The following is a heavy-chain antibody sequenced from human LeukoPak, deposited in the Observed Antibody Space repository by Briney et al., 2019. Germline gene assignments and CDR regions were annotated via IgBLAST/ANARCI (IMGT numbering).Heavy chain of an antibody. V-gene: IGHV4-4*02. D-gene: IGHD3-10*01. J-gene: IGHJ4*02. Sequence: SETLSLTCAVSGGSISSNNWWGWVRQPPGKGLEWIGEIYHSGSPNYNPSLKSRVTISVDKSRNHFSLNLSSVTAADTAVYYCARAITMVREVIRYFDYWGQGTLVTVSS. CDR1: GGSISSNNW. CDR3: ARAITMVREVIRYFDY. CDR2: IYHSGSP.